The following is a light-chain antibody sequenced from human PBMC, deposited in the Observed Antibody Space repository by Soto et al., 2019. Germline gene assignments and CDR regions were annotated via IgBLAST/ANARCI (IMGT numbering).Light chain of an antibody. V-gene: IGKV3-11*01. CDR2: DAS. CDR1: QSVSSY. J-gene: IGKJ1*01. Sequence: EVVLTQSPATLSLSPGERATLSCRASQSVSSYLAWYQQKPGQAPSLLIYDASNRATGIPARFSGSGSGTDFTLTINSLEPEDFAVYYCQQRANSWTFGQGTKV. CDR3: QQRANSWT.